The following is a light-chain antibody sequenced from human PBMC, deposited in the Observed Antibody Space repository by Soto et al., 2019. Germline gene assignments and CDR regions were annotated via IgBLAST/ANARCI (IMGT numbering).Light chain of an antibody. CDR3: QQRQYWPPIT. CDR1: LSVSVY. J-gene: IGKJ5*01. CDR2: DAF. V-gene: IGKV3-11*01. Sequence: VVLTQSPAALSLSPGERATVSCRASLSVSVYLDWYQQKPGQAPRLVIYDAFNRATGIPARFSGSGSGTDFTLTISSLEPEDFAVYYCQQRQYWPPITCGQGKRREIK.